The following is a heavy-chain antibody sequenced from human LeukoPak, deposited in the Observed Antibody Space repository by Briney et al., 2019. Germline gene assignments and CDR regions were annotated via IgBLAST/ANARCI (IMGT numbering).Heavy chain of an antibody. D-gene: IGHD5-18*01. V-gene: IGHV4-39*07. CDR1: GGSISSSSYY. CDR3: ARGNGYSYGLAYFDY. Sequence: SETLPLTCTVSGGSISSSSYYWGWIRQPPGKGLEWIGSIYYSGSTYYNPSLKSRVTISVDTSKNQFSLKLSSVTAADTAVYYCARGNGYSYGLAYFDYWGQGTLVTVSS. J-gene: IGHJ4*02. CDR2: IYYSGST.